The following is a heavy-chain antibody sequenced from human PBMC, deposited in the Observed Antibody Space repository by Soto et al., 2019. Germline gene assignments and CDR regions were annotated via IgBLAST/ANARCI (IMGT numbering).Heavy chain of an antibody. J-gene: IGHJ4*02. D-gene: IGHD5-18*01. V-gene: IGHV1-69*01. CDR1: VGTFSSYA. Sequence: QVQLVQSGAEVKKPGSSVKVSCKASVGTFSSYAISWVRPAPGQGLEWMGGIIPIFGTANYAQKFQGRVTITADESTRAAYMVLSSLRSEDTAVYYCARGGRLATASDWGQGTLVTVSS. CDR3: ARGGRLATASD. CDR2: IIPIFGTA.